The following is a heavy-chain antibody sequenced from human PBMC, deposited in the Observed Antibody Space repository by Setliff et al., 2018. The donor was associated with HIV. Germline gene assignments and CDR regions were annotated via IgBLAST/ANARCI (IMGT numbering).Heavy chain of an antibody. V-gene: IGHV3-11*01. J-gene: IGHJ4*02. CDR3: ARFRRSGYNYVEGTALAY. D-gene: IGHD3-22*01. CDR2: ISSSGNTM. Sequence: PGGSLRLSCAASGFTFSDYYMAWIRQAPGKGLEWISYISSSGNTMYYADSVKGRFTIFRDNAKNSLYLQVNSLRAEDTAVYYCARFRRSGYNYVEGTALAYWGQGTLVTVSS. CDR1: GFTFSDYY.